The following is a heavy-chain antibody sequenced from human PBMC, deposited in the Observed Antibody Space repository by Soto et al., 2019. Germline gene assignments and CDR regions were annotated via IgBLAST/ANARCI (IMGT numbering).Heavy chain of an antibody. CDR3: AKGGSSSGRYSDY. J-gene: IGHJ4*02. CDR2: INWNSGNI. V-gene: IGHV3-9*01. CDR1: GFTFNDYA. Sequence: EVQLVESGGGLVQPGGSLRLSCAASGFTFNDYAMHWVRQAPGKGLDWVSGINWNSGNIGYADSVKGRFTISRDSAKNSLSRKMNSLRAEDTALYYCAKGGSSSGRYSDYWGQGTLVTVSS. D-gene: IGHD6-6*01.